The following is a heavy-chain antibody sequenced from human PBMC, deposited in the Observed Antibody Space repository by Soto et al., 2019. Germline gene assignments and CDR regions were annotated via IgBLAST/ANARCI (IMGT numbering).Heavy chain of an antibody. J-gene: IGHJ4*02. CDR2: ISAYNGNT. CDR3: ARDGGDIVVVPAAIYFDY. V-gene: IGHV1-18*04. D-gene: IGHD2-2*01. Sequence: ASVKVSCKASGYTFTSYGISWVRQAPGQGLEWMGWISAYNGNTNYAQKLQGRVTMTTDTSTSTAYMELRSLRSDDTAVYYCARDGGDIVVVPAAIYFDYWGQGTLVTVSS. CDR1: GYTFTSYG.